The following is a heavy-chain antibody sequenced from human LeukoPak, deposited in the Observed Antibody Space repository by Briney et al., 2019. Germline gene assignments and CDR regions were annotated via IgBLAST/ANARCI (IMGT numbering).Heavy chain of an antibody. D-gene: IGHD3-22*01. CDR3: ARNYYDTNGYYSGFDY. J-gene: IGHJ4*02. CDR1: GGSISSYY. V-gene: IGHV4-4*07. Sequence: SETLSLTCIVSGGSISSYYWSWIRQPAGKGLEWIVRIYSSGSANYNPSLKSQVSMLVDTSKNQFSLKLTPVTAADTAMYYCARNYYDTNGYYSGFDYWGQGTLVTVSS. CDR2: IYSSGSA.